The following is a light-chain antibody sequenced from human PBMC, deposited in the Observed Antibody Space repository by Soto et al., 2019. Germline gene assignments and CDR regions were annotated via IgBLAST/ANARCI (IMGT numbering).Light chain of an antibody. V-gene: IGKV3-11*01. CDR2: DAS. CDR1: QSVSSY. J-gene: IGKJ1*01. CDR3: QQYSDNWT. Sequence: EIVLTQSPATLSLSPGERATLSCRASQSVSSYLAWYQQKPGQAPRLLIYDASNRATGIPARFSGSGSGTDFTLTISSLEPEDFAVYYCQQYSDNWTFGQGTKVEIK.